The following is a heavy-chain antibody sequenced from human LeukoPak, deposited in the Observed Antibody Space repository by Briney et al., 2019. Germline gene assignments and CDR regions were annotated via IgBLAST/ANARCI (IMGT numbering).Heavy chain of an antibody. J-gene: IGHJ4*02. CDR3: ARLFMRGGVPDY. CDR2: IYYSGST. V-gene: IGHV4-59*08. Sequence: SETLSLTCTVSGGSISSYYWSWIRQPPGKGLEWIGYIYYSGSTNYNPSLKSRVTISVDTSKSQFSLKLSSVTAADTAVYYCARLFMRGGVPDYWGQGTLVTVSS. CDR1: GGSISSYY. D-gene: IGHD3-16*01.